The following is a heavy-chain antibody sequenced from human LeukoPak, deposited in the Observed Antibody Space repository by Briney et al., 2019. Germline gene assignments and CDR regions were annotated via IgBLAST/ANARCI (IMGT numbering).Heavy chain of an antibody. CDR3: ARGGYYGSGNDFRFDP. CDR2: IYYSGST. Sequence: PSETLSLTCTVSGGSISSYYWSWIRQPPGKGLEWIGYIYYSGSTNYKPSVKSRVTISVDTSKNQFSLKLSSVNAADTAVYYCARGGYYGSGNDFRFDPWGQGTLVTVSS. V-gene: IGHV4-59*01. J-gene: IGHJ5*02. CDR1: GGSISSYY. D-gene: IGHD3-10*01.